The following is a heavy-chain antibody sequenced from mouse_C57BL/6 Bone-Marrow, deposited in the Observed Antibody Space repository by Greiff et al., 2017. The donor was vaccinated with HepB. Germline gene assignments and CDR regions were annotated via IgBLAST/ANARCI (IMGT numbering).Heavy chain of an antibody. J-gene: IGHJ2*01. V-gene: IGHV3-6*01. Sequence: VQLQQSGPGLVKPSQSLSLTCSVTGYSITSGYYWNWIRQFPGNKLEWMGYISYDGSNNYNPSLKNRISITRATSKNQFFLKLNSVTTEDTATYYGARYWDYFDYWGQGTTLTVAS. D-gene: IGHD4-1*01. CDR1: GYSITSGYY. CDR3: ARYWDYFDY. CDR2: ISYDGSN.